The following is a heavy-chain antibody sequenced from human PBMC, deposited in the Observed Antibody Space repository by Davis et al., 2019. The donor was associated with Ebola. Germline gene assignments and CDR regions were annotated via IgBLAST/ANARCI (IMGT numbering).Heavy chain of an antibody. CDR1: SYIFRAYW. J-gene: IGHJ4*02. V-gene: IGHV5-51*01. D-gene: IGHD1-1*01. CDR3: ARQTGGTCYYLDF. Sequence: GESLKISCQCSSYIFRAYWIGWVRQMPGKGLELMGLIYVGDSDTRYNPAFQGQVTISAGRSTSTAYLQWSSLRASDTAIYYCARQTGGTCYYLDFWGQGTRVTVSS. CDR2: IYVGDSDT.